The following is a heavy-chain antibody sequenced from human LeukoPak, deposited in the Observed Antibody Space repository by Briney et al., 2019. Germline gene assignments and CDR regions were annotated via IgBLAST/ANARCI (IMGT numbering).Heavy chain of an antibody. Sequence: GGSLRLSCAASGFTFSNYSMRWGRQAPGKGLEWVSGISASGGSTYYADSVKGRFTISRDNSKNTLYLQMNRLRAEDTAVYYCALRDLIGCRTTSCYMYFDYWGQGTLVTVSS. D-gene: IGHD2-2*02. CDR2: ISASGGST. CDR3: ALRDLIGCRTTSCYMYFDY. CDR1: GFTFSNYS. J-gene: IGHJ4*02. V-gene: IGHV3-23*01.